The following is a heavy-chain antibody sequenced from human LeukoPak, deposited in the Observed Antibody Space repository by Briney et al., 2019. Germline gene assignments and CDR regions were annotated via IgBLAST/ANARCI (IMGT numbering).Heavy chain of an antibody. D-gene: IGHD3-22*01. V-gene: IGHV4-39*07. J-gene: IGHJ4*02. CDR1: GGSISSSNYY. Sequence: PSETLSLTCTVSGGSISSSNYYWGWIRQPPGKGLEWIGEINHSGSTNYNPSLKSRVTISVDTSKNQFSLKLSSVTAADTAVYYCARPHGGYYAYYFDYWGQGTLVTVSS. CDR3: ARPHGGYYAYYFDY. CDR2: INHSGST.